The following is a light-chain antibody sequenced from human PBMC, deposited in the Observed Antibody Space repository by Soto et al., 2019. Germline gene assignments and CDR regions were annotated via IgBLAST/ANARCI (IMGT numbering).Light chain of an antibody. V-gene: IGKV3D-20*01. CDR1: KSVSSSY. J-gene: IGKJ4*01. CDR3: QHYGTSPGLT. Sequence: EIVLTQSPATLSLSPGERATLSCGASKSVSSSYLAWYQQKPGLAPRLLIYDASSRATGIPDRFSGSGSGTDFTLTISRLEPEDFAVYYCQHYGTSPGLTFGGGTKVEIK. CDR2: DAS.